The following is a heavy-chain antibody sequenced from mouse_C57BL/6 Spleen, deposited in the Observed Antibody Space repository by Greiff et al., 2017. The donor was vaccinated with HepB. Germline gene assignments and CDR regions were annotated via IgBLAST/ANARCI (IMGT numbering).Heavy chain of an antibody. J-gene: IGHJ2*01. CDR3: TRDSNYDY. D-gene: IGHD2-5*01. CDR1: GYTFTDYE. CDR2: IDPETGGT. Sequence: VQLQQSGAELVRPGASVTLSCKASGYTFTDYEMHWVKQTPVHGLEWIGAIDPETGGTAYNQKFKDKAILTADKSSSTAYMELRSLTSEDSAVYYCTRDSNYDYWGQGTTLTVSS. V-gene: IGHV1-15*01.